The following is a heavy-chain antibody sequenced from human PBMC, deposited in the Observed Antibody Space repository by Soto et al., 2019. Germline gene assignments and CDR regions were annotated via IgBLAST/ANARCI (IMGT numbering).Heavy chain of an antibody. D-gene: IGHD2-21*02. CDR3: ATVAYCGGDCYSGFGY. J-gene: IGHJ4*02. CDR1: GGTYSSYT. Sequence: ASVKVSCKASGGTYSSYTISWVRQAPGQGLEWMGRIIPIHGITNYAQKFQGRVTMTEDTSTDTAYMELSSLRSEDTAVYYCATVAYCGGDCYSGFGYWGQGTLVTVSS. V-gene: IGHV1-69*02. CDR2: IIPIHGIT.